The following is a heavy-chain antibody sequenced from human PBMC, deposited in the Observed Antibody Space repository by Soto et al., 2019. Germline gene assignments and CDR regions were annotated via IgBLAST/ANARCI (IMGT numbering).Heavy chain of an antibody. D-gene: IGHD3-10*01. CDR2: IIPIFGTT. J-gene: IGHJ4*02. V-gene: IGHV1-69*06. CDR3: GTYRLRYYYFDY. CDR1: GDTLNRYA. Sequence: QVQLLQSGAELKKPGASVNVSCKASGDTLNRYAISWVRQAPGQGLEWIGDIIPIFGTTSYGRKFEGSVTITADKYTSTVYRELSIMISEDTAVYSGGTYRLRYYYFDYWGQGTRVTVSS.